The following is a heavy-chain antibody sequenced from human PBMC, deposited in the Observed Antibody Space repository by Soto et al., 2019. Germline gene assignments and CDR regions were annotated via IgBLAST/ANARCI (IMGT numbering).Heavy chain of an antibody. J-gene: IGHJ3*02. CDR2: IKQDGSEK. V-gene: IGHV3-7*01. D-gene: IGHD3-3*01. CDR1: GFTFSSYW. Sequence: GGSLRLSCAASGFTFSSYWMSWVRQAPGKGLEWVANIKQDGSEKYYVDSVKGRFTISRDNAKNSLYLQMNSLRAEDTAVYYCARRIFGVATYAFDIWGQGTMVTVSS. CDR3: ARRIFGVATYAFDI.